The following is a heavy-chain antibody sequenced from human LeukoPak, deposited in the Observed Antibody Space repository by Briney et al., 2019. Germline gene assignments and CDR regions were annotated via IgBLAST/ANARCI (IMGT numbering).Heavy chain of an antibody. D-gene: IGHD3-10*01. CDR2: ISWSGDRM. J-gene: IGHJ4*02. CDR1: GFTFEDHV. CDR3: ARDSHQQNYYGSGSYDY. Sequence: SLRISCAASGFTFEDHVMHFVRPAPGKGLEWVSSISWSGDRMGYADAVKGRFTISRDNAKNSLFLQMNSLRVEDTALYYCARDSHQQNYYGSGSYDYWGQGTLVTVSS. V-gene: IGHV3-9*01.